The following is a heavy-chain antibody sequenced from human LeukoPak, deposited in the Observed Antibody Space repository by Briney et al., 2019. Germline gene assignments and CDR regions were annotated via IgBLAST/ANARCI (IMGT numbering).Heavy chain of an antibody. D-gene: IGHD3-22*01. CDR2: ITSDSSNI. CDR1: EFVFSNHA. Sequence: GGSLRLSCVASEFVFSNHAMIWVRQAPGKGLEWISSITSDSSNIFYANSVRGRFTISRDNANNALHLQMNSLRAEDTAVYYCARVFWETVNTGYYSDFWGPGTLVTVSS. V-gene: IGHV3-21*01. CDR3: ARVFWETVNTGYYSDF. J-gene: IGHJ4*02.